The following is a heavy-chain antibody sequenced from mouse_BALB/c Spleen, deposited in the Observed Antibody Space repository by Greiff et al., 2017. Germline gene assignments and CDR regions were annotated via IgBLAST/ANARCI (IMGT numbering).Heavy chain of an antibody. CDR1: GYSITSDYA. Sequence: VQLKESGPGLVKPSQSLSLTCTVTGYSITSDYAWNWIRQFPGNKLEWMGYISYSGSTSYNPSLKSRISITRDTSKNQFFLQLNSVTTEDTATYYCARGLWYDYWGQGTTLTVSS. J-gene: IGHJ2*01. D-gene: IGHD2-1*01. V-gene: IGHV3-2*02. CDR2: ISYSGST. CDR3: ARGLWYDY.